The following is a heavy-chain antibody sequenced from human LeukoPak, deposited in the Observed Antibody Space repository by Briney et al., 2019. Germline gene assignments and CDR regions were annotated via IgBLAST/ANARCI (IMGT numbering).Heavy chain of an antibody. D-gene: IGHD3-10*01. V-gene: IGHV1-18*01. J-gene: IGHJ4*02. CDR1: GYTFTSYG. Sequence: GASVKVSCKASGYTFTSYGISWERQAPGQGLEWMGWISAYNGNTNYAQKPQGRVTMTTDTSTSTAYMELRSLRSDDTAVYYCARDRGYYGSGSYWTTLDYWGQGTLVTVSS. CDR3: ARDRGYYGSGSYWTTLDY. CDR2: ISAYNGNT.